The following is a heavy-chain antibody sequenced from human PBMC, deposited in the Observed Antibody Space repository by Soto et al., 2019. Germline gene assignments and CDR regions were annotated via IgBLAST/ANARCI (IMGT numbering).Heavy chain of an antibody. V-gene: IGHV4-59*01. D-gene: IGHD6-6*01. CDR2: IHYSGST. CDR3: ARGGLAARKGRWFDP. J-gene: IGHJ5*02. CDR1: GDSISSYY. Sequence: SETLSLTCTVSGDSISSYYWGWIRQPPGKGLEWIGYIHYSGSTNYNPSLKSRVTISVDTPKNQFSLKVNSMTAADTAVYYCARGGLAARKGRWFDPWGQGTLVTVSS.